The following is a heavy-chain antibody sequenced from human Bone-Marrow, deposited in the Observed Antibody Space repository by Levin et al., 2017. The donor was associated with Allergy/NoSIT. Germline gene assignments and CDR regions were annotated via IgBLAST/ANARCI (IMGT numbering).Heavy chain of an antibody. V-gene: IGHV3-7*01. D-gene: IGHD3-3*01. Sequence: GGSLRLSCAASGFTFSSYWMSWVRQAPGKGLEWVANIKQDGSEKYYVDSVKGRFTISRDNAKNSLYLQMNSLRAEDTAVYYCARVGPWNTIFGVVIQVSRNYYYGMDVWGQGTTVTVSS. CDR1: GFTFSSYW. CDR2: IKQDGSEK. CDR3: ARVGPWNTIFGVVIQVSRNYYYGMDV. J-gene: IGHJ6*02.